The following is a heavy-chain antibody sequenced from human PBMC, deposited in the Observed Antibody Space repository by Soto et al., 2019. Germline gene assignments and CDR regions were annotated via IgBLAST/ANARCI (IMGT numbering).Heavy chain of an antibody. V-gene: IGHV2-70*04. Sequence: SGPTLVNPTQTLALTCTFSGFSLSTSGMRVSWIRQPPGKALEWLARIDWDDDKFYSTSLKTRLTISKDTSKNQVVLTMTNMDPVDTATYYCARDSGSYYYYYGMDVWGQVTTVTVSS. CDR1: GFSLSTSGMR. CDR3: ARDSGSYYYYYGMDV. J-gene: IGHJ6*02. D-gene: IGHD1-26*01. CDR2: IDWDDDK.